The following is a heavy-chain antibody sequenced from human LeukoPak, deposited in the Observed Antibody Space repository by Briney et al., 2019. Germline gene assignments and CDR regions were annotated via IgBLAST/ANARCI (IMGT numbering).Heavy chain of an antibody. J-gene: IGHJ4*02. Sequence: SETLSLTCTVSGGSIGSYYWSWIRQPPGKGLEWIGYIYYSGNTNYNPSLKSRVTISVDTSKNQFSLKLSSVTAADTAVYYCARYYCSSTICSHFDYWGQGTLVTVSS. V-gene: IGHV4-59*01. D-gene: IGHD2-2*01. CDR3: ARYYCSSTICSHFDY. CDR1: GGSIGSYY. CDR2: IYYSGNT.